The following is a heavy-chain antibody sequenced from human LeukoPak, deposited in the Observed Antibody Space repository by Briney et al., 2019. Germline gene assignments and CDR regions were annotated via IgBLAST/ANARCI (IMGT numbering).Heavy chain of an antibody. CDR2: IYYSGST. J-gene: IGHJ4*02. CDR1: GGSISSYY. D-gene: IGHD3-3*01. V-gene: IGHV4-59*01. Sequence: SETLSLTCTVSGGSISSYYWSWIRQPPGKGLEWIGYIYYSGSTNYNPSLKSRVTISVDRSKNQFSLKLTSVTAADTAVYYCARGITIFGVVTYFDYWGQGTLVTVSS. CDR3: ARGITIFGVVTYFDY.